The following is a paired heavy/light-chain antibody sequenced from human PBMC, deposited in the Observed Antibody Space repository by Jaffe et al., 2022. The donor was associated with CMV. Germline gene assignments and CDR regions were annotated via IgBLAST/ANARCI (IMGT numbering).Heavy chain of an antibody. J-gene: IGHJ6*03. Sequence: QVQLVQSGAEVKKPGSSVTVSCKASGGTITTYAITWVRQAPGQGLEWMGRIIPIVNQPYYAQKFQGRVTLSADKFTNTAYMQLTSLTSEDTAVYYCVRDPGFTVPGAPRDYYYYYMDVWGEGTTVTVSS. D-gene: IGHD1-26*01. CDR2: IIPIVNQP. V-gene: IGHV1-69*09. CDR3: VRDPGFTVPGAPRDYYYYYMDV. CDR1: GGTITTYA.
Light chain of an antibody. CDR3: ATWDDGLRV. CDR1: SSNMGKNF. J-gene: IGLJ3*02. V-gene: IGLV1-47*01. Sequence: QSVLTQPPSVSGTPGQTVTISCSGSSSNMGKNFVYWYQFLPGAAPRLLIYRSSQRPSGVPDRFSGSKSDTSASLAISGLRSEDEADYFCATWDDGLRVFGGGTKLTVL. CDR2: RSS.